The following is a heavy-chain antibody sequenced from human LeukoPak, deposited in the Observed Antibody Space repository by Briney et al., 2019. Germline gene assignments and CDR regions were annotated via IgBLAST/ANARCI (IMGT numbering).Heavy chain of an antibody. CDR3: AKDKPSYYYDSSGYSWGYFDY. CDR2: ISWNSGSI. D-gene: IGHD3-22*01. J-gene: IGHJ4*02. Sequence: PGGSLRLSCAASGFTFDDYAMHWVRQAPGKGLEWVSGISWNSGSIGYADSVKGRFTISRDNAKNSLYLQMNSLRAEDTAVYYCAKDKPSYYYDSSGYSWGYFDYWGQGTLVTVSS. V-gene: IGHV3-9*01. CDR1: GFTFDDYA.